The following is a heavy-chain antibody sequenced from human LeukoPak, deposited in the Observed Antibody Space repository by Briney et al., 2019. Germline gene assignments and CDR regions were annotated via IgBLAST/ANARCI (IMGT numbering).Heavy chain of an antibody. CDR3: ATSPGYSYGSLLNNYYYYMDV. V-gene: IGHV3-7*01. D-gene: IGHD5-18*01. Sequence: GGSLRLSCAASGFTFSSYWMSWVRQAPGKGLEWVANIKQDGSEKYYVDSVKGRFTISRDNAKNSLYLQMNSLRAEDTAVYYCATSPGYSYGSLLNNYYYYMDVWGKGTTVTVSS. CDR1: GFTFSSYW. CDR2: IKQDGSEK. J-gene: IGHJ6*03.